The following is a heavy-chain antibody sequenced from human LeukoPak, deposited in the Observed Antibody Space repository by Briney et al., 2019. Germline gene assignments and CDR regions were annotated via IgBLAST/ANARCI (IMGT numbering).Heavy chain of an antibody. J-gene: IGHJ4*02. V-gene: IGHV3-30*04. Sequence: SGGSLRLSCAASGFTFDDYAMHWVRQAPGKGLEWVAVISYDGSNKYYADSVKGRFTISRDNSKNTLYLQMNSLRAEDTAVYYCARVLNGWDLQPFDCWGQGTLVTVSS. CDR1: GFTFDDYA. CDR3: ARVLNGWDLQPFDC. D-gene: IGHD1-26*01. CDR2: ISYDGSNK.